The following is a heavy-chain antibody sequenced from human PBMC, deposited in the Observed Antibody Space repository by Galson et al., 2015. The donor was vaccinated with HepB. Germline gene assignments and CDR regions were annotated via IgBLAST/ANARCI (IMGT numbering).Heavy chain of an antibody. Sequence: SLRLSCAASGFAFNAYTMQWVRQAPGKGLEWVAAVSSAGNNQFHADSVKGRFTFSRDNSKNTLFLQMNSLRAEDTAVYYCAKNYYMDVWGKGTTVTVSS. V-gene: IGHV3-30-3*01. J-gene: IGHJ6*03. CDR3: AKNYYMDV. CDR1: GFAFNAYT. CDR2: VSSAGNNQ.